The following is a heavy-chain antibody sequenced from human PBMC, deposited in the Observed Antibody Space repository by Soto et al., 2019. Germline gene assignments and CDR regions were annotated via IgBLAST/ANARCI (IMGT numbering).Heavy chain of an antibody. V-gene: IGHV3-48*01. Sequence: GGSLRLSCAASGFTFSSYSMNWVRQAPGKGLEWVSYISSSSSTIYYADSVKGRFTISRDNAKNSLYLQMNSLRAEDTAVYYCARESDSGYDWGINYFDYWGQGTLVTVSS. CDR2: ISSSSSTI. J-gene: IGHJ4*02. CDR3: ARESDSGYDWGINYFDY. CDR1: GFTFSSYS. D-gene: IGHD5-12*01.